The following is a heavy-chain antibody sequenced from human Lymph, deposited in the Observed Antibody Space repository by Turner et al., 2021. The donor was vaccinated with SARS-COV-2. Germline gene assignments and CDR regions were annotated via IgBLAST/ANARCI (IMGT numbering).Heavy chain of an antibody. V-gene: IGHV4-59*01. CDR2: IYYRGST. Sequence: QVQLQESGPRLVKPLGTLSLTCTVSGGSMNSNYWSWIRQPPGKRLGWIGYIYYRGSTNYNPSLKSRVTISVDTSKNQFSLKLTSVTAADTAIYYCARGTVNNWVDPWGQGILVTVSS. D-gene: IGHD2-21*02. CDR3: ARGTVNNWVDP. J-gene: IGHJ5*02. CDR1: GGSMNSNY.